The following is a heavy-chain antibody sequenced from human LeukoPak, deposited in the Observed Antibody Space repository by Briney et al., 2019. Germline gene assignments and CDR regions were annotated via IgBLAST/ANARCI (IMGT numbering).Heavy chain of an antibody. CDR1: GVSFSGYY. CDR3: ALSSSSWYRGLQH. J-gene: IGHJ1*01. Sequence: PSETLSLTCAVYGVSFSGYYWSWIRQPPGKGLEWIGEINHSGSTNYNPSLKSRVTISVDTSKNQFSLKLSSVTAADTAVYYCALSSSSWYRGLQHWGQGTLVTVSS. D-gene: IGHD6-13*01. CDR2: INHSGST. V-gene: IGHV4-34*01.